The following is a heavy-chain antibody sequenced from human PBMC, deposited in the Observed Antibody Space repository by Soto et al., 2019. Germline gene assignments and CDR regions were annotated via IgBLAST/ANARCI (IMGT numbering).Heavy chain of an antibody. Sequence: ASVKVSCKASGGTFSSYAISWVRQAPGQGLEWMGGIIPNIGTANYAQKFQGRVTITADESTSTAYMELSSLRSEDTAVYYCARGLRGVGLFYWGQGTLVTVSS. J-gene: IGHJ4*02. CDR1: GGTFSSYA. V-gene: IGHV1-69*13. CDR3: ARGLRGVGLFY. CDR2: IIPNIGTA. D-gene: IGHD3-10*01.